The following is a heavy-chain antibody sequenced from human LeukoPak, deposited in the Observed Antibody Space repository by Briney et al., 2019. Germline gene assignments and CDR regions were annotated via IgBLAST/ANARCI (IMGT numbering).Heavy chain of an antibody. J-gene: IGHJ4*02. Sequence: KPGGSLRLSCEASGFTFSRYSMNWVRQAPGKGLEWVSSMSSSSTYIYYVDSVKGRFTISRDNAKKSLYLQMNSLRAEDTAVYYCARGGTAAATHMSFDFWGQGTLVTVSS. CDR3: ARGGTAAATHMSFDF. D-gene: IGHD6-13*01. CDR1: GFTFSRYS. V-gene: IGHV3-21*01. CDR2: MSSSSTYI.